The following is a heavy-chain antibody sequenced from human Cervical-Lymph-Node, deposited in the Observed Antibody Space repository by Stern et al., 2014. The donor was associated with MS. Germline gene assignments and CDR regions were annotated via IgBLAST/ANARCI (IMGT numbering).Heavy chain of an antibody. D-gene: IGHD2-8*02. V-gene: IGHV3-20*01. Sequence: EVQLVQSGGGVVRPGRSLRLSCAASGFTFEDYGMSWVRQAPGKGLEWVAGINWNGCSTVYAGSVQGRFTISRDNAKNSLYLQMNSLRAEDTALYHCARAFCTGGVCYSFPFYGMDVWGQGTTVTVSS. CDR2: INWNGCST. CDR3: ARAFCTGGVCYSFPFYGMDV. J-gene: IGHJ6*02. CDR1: GFTFEDYG.